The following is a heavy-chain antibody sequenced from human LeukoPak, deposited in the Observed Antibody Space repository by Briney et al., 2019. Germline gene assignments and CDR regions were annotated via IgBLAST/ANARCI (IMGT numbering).Heavy chain of an antibody. CDR3: ARDRSHWFDP. J-gene: IGHJ5*02. V-gene: IGHV3-30-3*01. Sequence: PGRSLRLSCAASGLTFSSYAMHWVRQAPGKGLEWVAVISYDGSNKYYADSVKGRFTISRDNSKNTLYLQMNSLRAEDTAVYYCARDRSHWFDPWGQGTLVTVSS. CDR2: ISYDGSNK. CDR1: GLTFSSYA.